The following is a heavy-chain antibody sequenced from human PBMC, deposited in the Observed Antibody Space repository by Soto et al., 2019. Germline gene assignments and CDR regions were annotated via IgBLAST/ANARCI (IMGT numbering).Heavy chain of an antibody. J-gene: IGHJ4*02. Sequence: QVQLQESGPGLVEPSGTLSLTCGVSGDSFSSSNWWTWIRQPPGKGLEWIGDILHTGHTAYSPSLRSRITISIATSKKEFSLHLTCVTATDTSVYYCERSPRRVDGKWVFDYWGPGALVTVSS. CDR1: GDSFSSSNW. CDR3: ERSPRRVDGKWVFDY. V-gene: IGHV4-4*02. D-gene: IGHD1-26*01. CDR2: ILHTGHT.